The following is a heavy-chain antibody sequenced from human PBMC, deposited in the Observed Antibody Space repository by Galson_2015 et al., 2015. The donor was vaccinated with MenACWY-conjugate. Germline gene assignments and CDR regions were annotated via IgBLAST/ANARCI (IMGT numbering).Heavy chain of an antibody. D-gene: IGHD3-16*01. CDR3: ARGGDMDV. CDR2: ISGTAGTI. CDR1: GFTFSYYS. J-gene: IGHJ6*03. V-gene: IGHV3-48*01. Sequence: SLRLSCAASGFTFSYYSMNWVRQAPGKGLEWVSYISGTAGTIYYADSVKGRFTISRDNAKNSLYLQMNSLRAEDTAIYYCARGGDMDVWGKGTSVTVSS.